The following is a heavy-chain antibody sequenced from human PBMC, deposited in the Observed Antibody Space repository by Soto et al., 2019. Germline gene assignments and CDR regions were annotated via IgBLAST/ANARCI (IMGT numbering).Heavy chain of an antibody. V-gene: IGHV1-2*04. CDR3: ASSIAAAGNYYYYYGMDV. J-gene: IGHJ6*02. Sequence: WASVKVSCKASGYTFTGYYMHWVRQAPGQGLEWMGWINPNSGGTNYAQKFQGWVTMTRDTSISTAYMELSRLRSDDTAVYYCASSIAAAGNYYYYYGMDVWGQGTTVTVSS. CDR2: INPNSGGT. CDR1: GYTFTGYY. D-gene: IGHD6-13*01.